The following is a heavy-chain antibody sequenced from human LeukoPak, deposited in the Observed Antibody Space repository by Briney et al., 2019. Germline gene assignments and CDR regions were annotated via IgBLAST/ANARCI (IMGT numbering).Heavy chain of an antibody. CDR2: INWNGGST. Sequence: PGGSLRLSCAASGFTFDDYGMSWVRQAPGKGLDWVSGINWNGGSTGYADSVKGRFTISRDNAKNSLYLQMNSLRAEDTALYYCARVWGLRLGDPIEYWGQGTLVTVSS. D-gene: IGHD3-16*01. J-gene: IGHJ4*02. CDR3: ARVWGLRLGDPIEY. CDR1: GFTFDDYG. V-gene: IGHV3-20*04.